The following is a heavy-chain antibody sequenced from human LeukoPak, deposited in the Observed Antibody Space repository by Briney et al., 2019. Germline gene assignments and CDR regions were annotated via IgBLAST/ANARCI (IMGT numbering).Heavy chain of an antibody. Sequence: GGSLTLSCAASGFTFSDYYMSWTRHAPGKGRGWVSYISSSGSTIYYADSAKGRFTISRDNAKNSLYLQMNSLRAEDTAVYYCAVSVGATSEWFDPWGQGTLVTVSS. V-gene: IGHV3-11*04. CDR3: AVSVGATSEWFDP. CDR2: ISSSGSTI. CDR1: GFTFSDYY. D-gene: IGHD1-26*01. J-gene: IGHJ5*02.